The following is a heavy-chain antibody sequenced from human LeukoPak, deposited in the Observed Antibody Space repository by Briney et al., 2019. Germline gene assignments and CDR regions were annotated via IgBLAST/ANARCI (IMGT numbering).Heavy chain of an antibody. CDR2: IGSGSDGTT. V-gene: IGHV3-23*01. CDR3: AKDSEARAGY. J-gene: IGHJ4*02. CDR1: GFTFSSYA. Sequence: GGSLRLSCAASGFTFSSYAMRWVRQAPGKGLEWVSAIGSGSDGTTIYGDSVKGRFTISRDNSKNTLYLQMNSLRAEDTAVYYCAKDSEARAGYWGQGTLVTVSS.